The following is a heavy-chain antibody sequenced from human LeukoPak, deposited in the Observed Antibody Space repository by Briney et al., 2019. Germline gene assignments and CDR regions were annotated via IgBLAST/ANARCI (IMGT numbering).Heavy chain of an antibody. Sequence: SLRLSCAASGFTFSSHDMHWVRQAPGKGLEWVAAISYDGSKQLYADSVKGRFTISRDNSKNTLNLQMNSLRDEDTAVYYCAKDGARYLLTYYFEYWGQGTLVTVS. D-gene: IGHD3-9*01. CDR3: AKDGARYLLTYYFEY. CDR1: GFTFSSHD. CDR2: ISYDGSKQ. V-gene: IGHV3-30*18. J-gene: IGHJ4*02.